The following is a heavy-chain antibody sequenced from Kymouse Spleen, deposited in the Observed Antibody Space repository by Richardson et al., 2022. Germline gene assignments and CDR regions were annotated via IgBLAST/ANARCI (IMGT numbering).Heavy chain of an antibody. Sequence: QVQLQQWGAGLLKPSETLSLTCAVYGGSFSGYYWSWIRQPPGKGLEWIGEINHSGSTNYNPSLKSRVTISVDTSKNQFSLKLSSVTAADTAVYYCASSYYDILTGYYKGFDYWGQGTLVTVSS. V-gene: IGHV4-34*01. J-gene: IGHJ4*02. CDR3: ASSYYDILTGYYKGFDY. D-gene: IGHD3-9*01. CDR2: INHSGST. CDR1: GGSFSGYY.